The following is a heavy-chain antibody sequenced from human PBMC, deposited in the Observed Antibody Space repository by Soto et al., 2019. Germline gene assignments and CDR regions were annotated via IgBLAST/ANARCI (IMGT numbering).Heavy chain of an antibody. D-gene: IGHD3-10*01. CDR1: GGSISSYY. Sequence: ETLSLTCTVSGGSISSYYWSWIRQPAGKGLEWIGRIYTSGSTNYNPSLKSRVTMSVDTSKNQFPLKLSSVTAADTAVYYCARAGANYYGSRYYYGMDVWGQGTTVTVSS. J-gene: IGHJ6*02. CDR3: ARAGANYYGSRYYYGMDV. V-gene: IGHV4-4*07. CDR2: IYTSGST.